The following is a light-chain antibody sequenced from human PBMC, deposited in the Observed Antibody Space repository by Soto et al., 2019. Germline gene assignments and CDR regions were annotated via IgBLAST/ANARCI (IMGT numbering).Light chain of an antibody. V-gene: IGLV1-44*01. CDR2: SNK. CDR1: SSNIGKNT. Sequence: QSVLTQPPSASATPGQRVNISCSGSSSNIGKNTVNWYQQLPGTAPKLVIYSNKQRPSGVPDRFSGSKSGTSASLAISGLQSEDEADYYCAAWDDSLNGNVFGTGTKLTVL. J-gene: IGLJ1*01. CDR3: AAWDDSLNGNV.